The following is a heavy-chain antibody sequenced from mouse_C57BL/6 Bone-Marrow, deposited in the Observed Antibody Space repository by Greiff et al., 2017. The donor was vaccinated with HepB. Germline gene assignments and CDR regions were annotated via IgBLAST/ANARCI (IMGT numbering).Heavy chain of an antibody. CDR1: GFNIKDDY. CDR2: IDPENGDT. CDR3: TTTYYYGNWYFDV. D-gene: IGHD1-1*01. Sequence: EVKVVESGAELVRPGASVKLSCTASGFNIKDDYMHWVKQRPEQGLEWIGWIDPENGDTEYASKFQGKATITADTSSNTAYLQLSSLTSEDTAVYYCTTTYYYGNWYFDVWGTGTTVTVSS. J-gene: IGHJ1*03. V-gene: IGHV14-4*01.